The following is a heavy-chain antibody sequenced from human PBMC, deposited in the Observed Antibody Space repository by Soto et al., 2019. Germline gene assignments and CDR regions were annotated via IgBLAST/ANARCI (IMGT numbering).Heavy chain of an antibody. CDR2: INPNSGGT. J-gene: IGHJ6*02. V-gene: IGHV1-2*04. Sequence: ASVKDSCKASGYTFTGYYMNWVRQAPGQGLEWMGWINPNSGGTNYGQKFQGWVTMTRNTSISTAYMELSRLRSADTAVFYCARGGGYYDSSGYYPPGDYYGMDVWGQGTTVTVSS. CDR3: ARGGGYYDSSGYYPPGDYYGMDV. CDR1: GYTFTGYY. D-gene: IGHD3-22*01.